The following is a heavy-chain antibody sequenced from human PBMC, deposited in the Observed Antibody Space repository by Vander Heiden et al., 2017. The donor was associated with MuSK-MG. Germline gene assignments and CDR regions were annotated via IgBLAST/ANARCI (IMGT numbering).Heavy chain of an antibody. J-gene: IGHJ3*02. CDR2: IYNSGST. Sequence: QLQLQSSCPGLVKPSETLSLTCPVSGYSSSSCYYWGWIRQPPGKGLEWIGSIYNSGSTYYNPSIKSRVTISVDTSKNQFSLKLSSVTAADTAVYYCAGPREMATMPAYQDAFDIWGQGTMVTVSS. CDR3: AGPREMATMPAYQDAFDI. D-gene: IGHD5-12*01. CDR1: GYSSSSCYY. V-gene: IGHV4-38-2*01.